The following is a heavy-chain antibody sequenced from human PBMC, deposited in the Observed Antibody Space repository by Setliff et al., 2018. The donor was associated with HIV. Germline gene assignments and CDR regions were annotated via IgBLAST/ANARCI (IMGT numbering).Heavy chain of an antibody. CDR1: GFTFSDHY. CDR3: ARKLQPGYGMDV. Sequence: PGGSLRLSCAASGFTFSDHYMDWVRQAPGKGLEWVGRMRNKDGNEKNYVDSVKGRFTISRDNTKNSLYLQMDSLRAEDTTGYYCARKLQPGYGMDVWGQGTTVTVSS. V-gene: IGHV3-7*01. J-gene: IGHJ6*02. D-gene: IGHD5-18*01. CDR2: MRNKDGNEK.